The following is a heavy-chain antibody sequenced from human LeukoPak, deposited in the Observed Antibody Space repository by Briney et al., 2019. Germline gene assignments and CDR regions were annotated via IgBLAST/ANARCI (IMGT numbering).Heavy chain of an antibody. CDR1: GFTFSNYG. V-gene: IGHV3-33*06. CDR2: IWYDGSNK. J-gene: IGHJ4*02. Sequence: GRSLRLSCAASGFTFSNYGMHWVRQAPGKGLEWVALIWYDGSNKYYADSVKGRFTISRDNSKNTLYLQMNSLRAEDTAVYYCAKDTALGYCSGGSCLRFDYWGQGTLVTVSS. D-gene: IGHD2-15*01. CDR3: AKDTALGYCSGGSCLRFDY.